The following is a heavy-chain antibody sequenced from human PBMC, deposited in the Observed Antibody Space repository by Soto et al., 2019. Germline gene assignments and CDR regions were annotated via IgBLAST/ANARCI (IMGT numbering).Heavy chain of an antibody. J-gene: IGHJ5*02. Sequence: GGSLRLSCAASGFPFSIYEMSWVRQSPGKGLEWVSYISSSGSTIYYADSVKGRFTISRDNAKKSLYLQMNSLRAEDTAVYYCERYNWFDPRGQRTLVIVSS. CDR2: ISSSGSTI. CDR1: GFPFSIYE. CDR3: ERYNWFDP. V-gene: IGHV3-48*03.